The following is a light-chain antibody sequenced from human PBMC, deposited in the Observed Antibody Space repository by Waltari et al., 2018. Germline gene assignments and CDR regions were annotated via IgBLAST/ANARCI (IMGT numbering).Light chain of an antibody. Sequence: QLVVTKSPSASASLGASVTLTCTLSSGHSSNVIAWLQQQPEKGPRYLMKVNSDGSHSRGDEIPDRFSGSSSGAERYLTISSLQAEDEADYYCQTGGHGTWVFGGGTKLTVL. CDR2: VNSDGSH. CDR3: QTGGHGTWV. CDR1: SGHSSNV. J-gene: IGLJ3*02. V-gene: IGLV4-69*01.